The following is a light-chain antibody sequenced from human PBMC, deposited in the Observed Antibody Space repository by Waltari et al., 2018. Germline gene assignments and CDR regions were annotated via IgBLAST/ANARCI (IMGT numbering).Light chain of an antibody. Sequence: QSALTQVAAVSGAPGQSITISCTGPSADIGNYNYVYWFQQNPGKAPKVIIYEVSNRPSRVSERFSGSKSGDTASLTISGLQAEDEAHYYCISYTSANTWVFGGGTKLTVL. V-gene: IGLV2-14*01. CDR2: EVS. CDR1: SADIGNYNY. J-gene: IGLJ3*02. CDR3: ISYTSANTWV.